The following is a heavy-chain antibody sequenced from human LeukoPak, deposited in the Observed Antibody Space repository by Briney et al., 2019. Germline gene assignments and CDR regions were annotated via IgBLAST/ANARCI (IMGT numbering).Heavy chain of an antibody. V-gene: IGHV4-4*02. CDR1: GGSISSSNW. CDR3: ARGGYCSGGSCYSPGNYYYYMDV. D-gene: IGHD2-15*01. Sequence: SETLSLTCAVSGGSISSSNWWSWVRPPPGKGLEWIGEIYHSGSTNYNPSLKSRVTISVDTSKNQFSLKLSSVTAADTAVYYCARGGYCSGGSCYSPGNYYYYMDVWGKGTTVTVSS. CDR2: IYHSGST. J-gene: IGHJ6*03.